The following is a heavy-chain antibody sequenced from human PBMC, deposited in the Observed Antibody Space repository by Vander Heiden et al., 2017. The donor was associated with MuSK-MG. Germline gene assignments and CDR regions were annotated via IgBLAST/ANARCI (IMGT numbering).Heavy chain of an antibody. CDR3: ARGGDCDTTSCYLVD. J-gene: IGHJ4*02. CDR2: ISSTSTYI. CDR1: GFTFSSYS. D-gene: IGHD2-2*01. Sequence: EVQLVESGGGLVKPGGSLRLSCAASGFTFSSYSMDWVRQGPGKGLEWVSSISSTSTYIHYADSVRGRFTVSKDYTKNSLYLQMNSLRAEDTAVYYCARGGDCDTTSCYLVDWGQGTLVSVSS. V-gene: IGHV3-21*06.